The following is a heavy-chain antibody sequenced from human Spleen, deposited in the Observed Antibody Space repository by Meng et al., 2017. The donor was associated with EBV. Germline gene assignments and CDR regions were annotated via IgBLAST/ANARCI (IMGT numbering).Heavy chain of an antibody. D-gene: IGHD6-6*01. Sequence: QGQLWQWGAEGKKPGASVKVSCKASGYRYTSHGINWVRQAPGQGLEWMGWTSPYNGNTKYAQKLQGRVTMTTDTSTSTTYMELRSLRSDDTAVYYCAMSGQLGSDWFDPWGQGTLVTVSS. CDR2: TSPYNGNT. CDR3: AMSGQLGSDWFDP. CDR1: GYRYTSHG. V-gene: IGHV1-18*01. J-gene: IGHJ5*02.